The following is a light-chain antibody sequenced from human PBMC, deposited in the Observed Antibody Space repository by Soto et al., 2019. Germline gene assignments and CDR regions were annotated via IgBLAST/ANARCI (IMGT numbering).Light chain of an antibody. CDR3: QQSNNWPGT. Sequence: EIVLTQSPGTLSLSVGASATLSCRASQSVSSSYLAWYQQKPGQAPRLLIYGAYTRATGIPARVSGSGYGTEVTLTISRLQSEDGAVDAGQQSNNWPGTLGQGTKVDI. CDR2: GAY. CDR1: QSVSSSY. J-gene: IGKJ1*01. V-gene: IGKV3-15*01.